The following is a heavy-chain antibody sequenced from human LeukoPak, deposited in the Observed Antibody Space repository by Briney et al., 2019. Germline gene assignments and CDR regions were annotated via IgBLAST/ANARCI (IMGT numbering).Heavy chain of an antibody. V-gene: IGHV1-69*13. CDR2: IIPIFGTA. CDR3: AKRGIAAAGGYY. J-gene: IGHJ4*02. CDR1: GGTFSSYA. Sequence: PVASVKVSCKASGGTFSSYAISWVRQAPGQGLEWMGGIIPIFGTANYAQKFQGRVTITADESTSTAYMELSSLRSEDTAMYYCAKRGIAAAGGYYWGQGTLVTVSS. D-gene: IGHD6-13*01.